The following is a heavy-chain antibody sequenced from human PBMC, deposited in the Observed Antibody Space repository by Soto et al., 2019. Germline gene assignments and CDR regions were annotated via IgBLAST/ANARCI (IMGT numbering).Heavy chain of an antibody. CDR2: IWYDGSNK. CDR1: GFTFGSYG. CDR3: AGSVSYPDAFDI. J-gene: IGHJ3*02. D-gene: IGHD3-10*01. V-gene: IGHV3-33*01. Sequence: QVQLVESGGGVVQPGRSLRLSCAASGFTFGSYGMHWVRQAPGKGLEWVAVIWYDGSNKYYADSVKGRFTIPRDNSKNALDLQRNSLRAEDTAVYYCAGSVSYPDAFDIWGQGTMVTVSS.